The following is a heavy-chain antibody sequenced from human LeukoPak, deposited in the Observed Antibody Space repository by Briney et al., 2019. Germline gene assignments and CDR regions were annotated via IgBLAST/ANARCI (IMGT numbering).Heavy chain of an antibody. V-gene: IGHV1-24*01. Sequence: ASVNVSFTVSGHTLTELSMHWVRQAPGKGNEWMGSFDPEHGEAVYAENFQGRVTLTEDTSIDTAYMEVYILRSEDTAVYYCATPGPAPINNWFETWGQGTLVTVSS. D-gene: IGHD2-2*01. CDR2: FDPEHGEA. CDR3: ATPGPAPINNWFET. CDR1: GHTLTELS. J-gene: IGHJ5*02.